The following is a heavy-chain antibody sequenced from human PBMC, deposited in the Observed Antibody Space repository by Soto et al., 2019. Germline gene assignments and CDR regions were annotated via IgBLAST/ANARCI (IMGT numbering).Heavy chain of an antibody. CDR2: ISSSGSTI. CDR3: ARAHSSSPAFDP. Sequence: GGSLRLSCAASGFTFSSYEMNWVRQAPGKGLEWVSYISSSGSTIYYADSVKGRFPSSRDNAKNSLYLQMNSLRAEDTAVYYCARAHSSSPAFDPWGQGTLVTVSS. V-gene: IGHV3-48*03. J-gene: IGHJ5*02. CDR1: GFTFSSYE. D-gene: IGHD6-6*01.